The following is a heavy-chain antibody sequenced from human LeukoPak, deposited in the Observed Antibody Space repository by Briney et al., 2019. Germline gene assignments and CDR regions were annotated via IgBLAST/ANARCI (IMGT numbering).Heavy chain of an antibody. Sequence: ASVNVSCKASGYTFTGYYMHWVRQATGQGLEWMGWMNPNSGNTGYAQKFQGRVTMTRNTSISTAYMELSSLRSEDTAVYYCARGPNYYDSMENDYWGQGTLVIVSS. D-gene: IGHD3-22*01. CDR2: MNPNSGNT. CDR3: ARGPNYYDSMENDY. J-gene: IGHJ4*02. CDR1: GYTFTGYY. V-gene: IGHV1-8*02.